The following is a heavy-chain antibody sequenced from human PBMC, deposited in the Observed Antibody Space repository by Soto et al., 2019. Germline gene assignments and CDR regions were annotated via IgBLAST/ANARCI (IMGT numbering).Heavy chain of an antibody. CDR1: GFTFSSYG. CDR2: ISYDGSNK. J-gene: IGHJ6*02. V-gene: IGHV3-30*03. D-gene: IGHD3-22*01. CDR3: ALGSGAPMIVVVTRSFGMDV. Sequence: GGSLRLSCAASGFTFSSYGMHWVRQAPGKGLEWVAVISYDGSNKYYADSVKGRFTISRDNSKNTLYLQMNSLRAEDTAVYYCALGSGAPMIVVVTRSFGMDVWGQGTTVTVSS.